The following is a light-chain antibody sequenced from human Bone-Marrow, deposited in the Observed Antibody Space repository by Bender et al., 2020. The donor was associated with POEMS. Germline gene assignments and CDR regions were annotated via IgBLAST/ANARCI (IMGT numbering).Light chain of an antibody. CDR2: EVT. Sequence: QSALTQPASVSGSPGQSITISCTGTSSENLVSWYQQHPGKAPKLIIFEVTNRPSGISDRFSGSKSVNTASLTISGLQAADEADYYCTSYTSGSTLLFGGGTRVTVL. V-gene: IGLV2-14*01. CDR3: TSYTSGSTLL. CDR1: SSENL. J-gene: IGLJ2*01.